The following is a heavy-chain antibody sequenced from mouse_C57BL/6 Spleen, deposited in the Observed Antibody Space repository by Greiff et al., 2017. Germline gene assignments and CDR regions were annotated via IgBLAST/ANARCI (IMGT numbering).Heavy chain of an antibody. V-gene: IGHV5-4*01. CDR3: ARGDGYLDY. Sequence: EVHLVESGGGLVKPGGSLKLSCAASGFTFSSYAMSWVRQTPEKRLEWVATISDGGSYTYYPDNVKGRFTISRDNAKNNLYLQMSHLKSEDTAIYYCARGDGYLDYWGQGTTLTVSS. CDR1: GFTFSSYA. CDR2: ISDGGSYT. J-gene: IGHJ2*01. D-gene: IGHD2-3*01.